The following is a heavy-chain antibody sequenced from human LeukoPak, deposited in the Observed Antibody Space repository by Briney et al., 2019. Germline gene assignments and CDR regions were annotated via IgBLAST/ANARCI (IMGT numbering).Heavy chain of an antibody. CDR2: IYHSGST. CDR3: ARVNMVRGLHVDY. D-gene: IGHD3-10*01. CDR1: GGSISSGGYS. Sequence: SETLSLTCAVSGGSISSGGYSWSWIRQPPGKGLEWIGYIYHSGSTYYNPSLKSRVTISIDRSKNHFSLKLSSVTAADTAVYYCARVNMVRGLHVDYWGQGTLVTVSS. V-gene: IGHV4-30-2*01. J-gene: IGHJ4*01.